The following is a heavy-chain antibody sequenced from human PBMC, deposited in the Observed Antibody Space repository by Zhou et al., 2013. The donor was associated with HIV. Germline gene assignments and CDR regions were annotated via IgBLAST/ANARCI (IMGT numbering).Heavy chain of an antibody. D-gene: IGHD3-3*01. J-gene: IGHJ4*02. V-gene: IGHV1-8*03. CDR3: ARGQRGFWSGYPDY. CDR1: GYTFTGYY. Sequence: QVQLVQSGAELTRPGASVTVSCKASGYTFTGYYMHWVRQAPGQGLEWMGWMNPNSANTGYAQKFQGRVTISRNTSISTAYMELSSLRSEDTAVYYCARGQRGFWSGYPDYWGQGTLVTVSS. CDR2: MNPNSANT.